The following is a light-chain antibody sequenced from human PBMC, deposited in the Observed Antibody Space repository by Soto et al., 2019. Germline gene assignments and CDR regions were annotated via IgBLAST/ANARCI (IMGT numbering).Light chain of an antibody. V-gene: IGKV3-20*01. CDR1: QSVSKSY. CDR3: QLYGTPLT. J-gene: IGKJ4*01. CDR2: GAS. Sequence: EVVLTQSPATLSGSPGEGVTLSCRASQSVSKSYIAWYQQRPGQPPRLLIFGASIRATGIPDRLSGSGSETDYPLTISRLEPEDFAVYYCQLYGTPLTFGGGTQVDIK.